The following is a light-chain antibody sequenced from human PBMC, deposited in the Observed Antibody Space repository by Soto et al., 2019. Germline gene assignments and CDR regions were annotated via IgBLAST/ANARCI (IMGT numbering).Light chain of an antibody. Sequence: DIQMTQSHSTLSASVGDRVTITCRASQSLNNDLAWYQQKPGKAPNLLIYDASTLERGVPSRFSGTGSGTEFTLAINSLQPDDFATYYCQQYHRSSITFGQGTRLEIK. CDR3: QQYHRSSIT. J-gene: IGKJ5*01. CDR1: QSLNND. CDR2: DAS. V-gene: IGKV1-5*01.